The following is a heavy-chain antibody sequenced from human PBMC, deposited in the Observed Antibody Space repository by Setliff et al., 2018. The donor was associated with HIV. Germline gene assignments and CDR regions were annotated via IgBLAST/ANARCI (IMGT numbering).Heavy chain of an antibody. D-gene: IGHD3-10*01. Sequence: ESLTISCAASGFTFSNYAMGWVRQSPEKGLEWIGEIDDSGSIIYNPSLQSRVTMSVDTSKNQFSLKVRSLTAADTGLYYCARVKSIKTTLVRLWPRFDLWGQGTQVTSPQ. J-gene: IGHJ5*02. CDR2: IDDSGSI. V-gene: IGHV4-34*01. CDR1: GFTFSNYA. CDR3: ARVKSIKTTLVRLWPRFDL.